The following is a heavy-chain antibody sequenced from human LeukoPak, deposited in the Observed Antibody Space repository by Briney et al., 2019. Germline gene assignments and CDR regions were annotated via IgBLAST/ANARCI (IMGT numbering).Heavy chain of an antibody. V-gene: IGHV1-18*01. Sequence: GASVKVSCKASGYTFTSYGISWVRQAPGQGLEWMGWISAYNGNTNYAQKLQGRVTMTTDTSTSTAYMELRSLRSDDTAVYYCARSRTVGGSGRPTYNWFDPWGQGTLVTVSS. J-gene: IGHJ5*02. CDR3: ARSRTVGGSGRPTYNWFDP. D-gene: IGHD6-19*01. CDR2: ISAYNGNT. CDR1: GYTFTSYG.